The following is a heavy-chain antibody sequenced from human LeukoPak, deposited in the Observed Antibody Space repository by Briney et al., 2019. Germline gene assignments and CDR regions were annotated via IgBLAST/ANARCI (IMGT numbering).Heavy chain of an antibody. J-gene: IGHJ4*02. D-gene: IGHD3-9*01. CDR2: ISSSSTYI. V-gene: IGHV3-21*01. CDR3: ARDLLYATGPGY. CDR1: GFTFSSYS. Sequence: GGSLRLSCAASGFTFSSYSMNWVRQAPGKGLEWVSSISSSSTYIYYADSVKGRFTISRDNAKNSLYLQMNSLRAEDTAVYYCARDLLYATGPGYWGQGTLVTVSS.